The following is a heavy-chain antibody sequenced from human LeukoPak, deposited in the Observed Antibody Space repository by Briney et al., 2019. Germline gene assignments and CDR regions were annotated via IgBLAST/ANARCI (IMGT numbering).Heavy chain of an antibody. J-gene: IGHJ4*02. CDR3: AGARSSGGFDY. CDR1: GFTVGNSY. V-gene: IGHV3-53*01. CDR2: IYSGGNT. D-gene: IGHD1-26*01. Sequence: GGSLRLSCAASGFTVGNSYMSWVRQAPGKGLEWVSIIYSGGNTYYADSVKGRFTVSRDNSKNTLFLQMNSLTVEDTAAYYCAGARSSGGFDYWGPGTLVTASS.